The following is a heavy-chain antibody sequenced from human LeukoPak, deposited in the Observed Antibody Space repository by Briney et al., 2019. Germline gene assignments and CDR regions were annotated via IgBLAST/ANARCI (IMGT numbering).Heavy chain of an antibody. J-gene: IGHJ4*02. D-gene: IGHD2-15*01. CDR1: GFTFSSYA. V-gene: IGHV3-23*01. CDR3: AKPLLKGGLHY. CDR2: ISGSGGST. Sequence: GGSLSLSCAASGFTFSSYAMSWVRQAPGKGLEWVSAISGSGGSTYYADSVKGRFTISRDNSKNTLYLQMNSLRAEDTAVYYCAKPLLKGGLHYWGQGTLVTVSS.